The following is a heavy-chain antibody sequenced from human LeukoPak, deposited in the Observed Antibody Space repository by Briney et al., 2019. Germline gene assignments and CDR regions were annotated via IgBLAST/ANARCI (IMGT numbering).Heavy chain of an antibody. J-gene: IGHJ4*02. Sequence: PSETLSLTCTVSGGSISSYYWGWIRQPPGKGLEWSGSIYYRGSTNDNPSLKSRVTISVDTSKNQFSLKLTSVTAADTAVYYCARRGHYYDTSGYYYFDYWGQGTLVTVSS. CDR2: IYYRGST. D-gene: IGHD3-22*01. V-gene: IGHV4-39*01. CDR3: ARRGHYYDTSGYYYFDY. CDR1: GGSISSYY.